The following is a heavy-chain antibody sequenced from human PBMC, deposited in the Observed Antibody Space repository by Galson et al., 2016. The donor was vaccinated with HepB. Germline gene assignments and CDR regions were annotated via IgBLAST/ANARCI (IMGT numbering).Heavy chain of an antibody. Sequence: SLRLSCAASGFTFSDHYINWIRQAPGKGLEWVSCLSSSNSYISYADSVKGRFTISGGNAKNSLYLQMSSLRVEDTAVYYCAREALGTTTSYYYGMDVWGRGTTVTVSS. CDR2: LSSSNSYI. J-gene: IGHJ6*02. CDR3: AREALGTTTSYYYGMDV. D-gene: IGHD1-26*01. CDR1: GFTFSDHY. V-gene: IGHV3-11*06.